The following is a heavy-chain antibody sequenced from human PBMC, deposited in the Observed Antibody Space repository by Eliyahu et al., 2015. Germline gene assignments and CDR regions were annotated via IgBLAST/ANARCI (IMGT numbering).Heavy chain of an antibody. V-gene: IGHV1-69*06. CDR3: ARDPSTNTWSSTLYSYYGFDV. CDR2: INPMYGST. CDR1: GGTFAXYA. D-gene: IGHD6-13*01. Sequence: VQLVQSGAEIKTPGSSVKVSCEASGGTFAXYAIXXVRQAPGQGLEWVGVINPMYGSTNYAQKFLGRVTITADKVASIAYMDLSSLSADDTAVYYCARDPSTNTWSSTLYSYYGFDVWGQGTTVTVSS. J-gene: IGHJ6*02.